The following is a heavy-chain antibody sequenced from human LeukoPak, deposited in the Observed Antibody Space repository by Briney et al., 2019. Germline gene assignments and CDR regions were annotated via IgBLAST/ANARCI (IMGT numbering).Heavy chain of an antibody. CDR3: AREFSY. CDR1: GGSFSGYY. J-gene: IGHJ4*02. Sequence: SETLSLTCAVYGGSFSGYYWTWIRQPAGKGLEWIGHIYTSGTTIYNPSLKSRVTISLDTSKNHFSLKLDSVTAADTAVYYCAREFSYWGQGSLVTVSS. CDR2: IYTSGTT. V-gene: IGHV4-4*07.